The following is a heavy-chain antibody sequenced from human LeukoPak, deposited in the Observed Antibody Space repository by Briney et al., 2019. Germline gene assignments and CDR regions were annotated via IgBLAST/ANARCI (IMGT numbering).Heavy chain of an antibody. CDR3: ARVNGDYKYYFDY. V-gene: IGHV4-4*02. D-gene: IGHD4-17*01. CDR1: GGSISSSNW. CDR2: IYHSGTT. J-gene: IGHJ4*02. Sequence: SGTLSLTCAVSGGSISSSNWWSWVRQPPGKGLEWIGEIYHSGTTNYSPSLKGRVIISVDKSKSQFSLKLSSVTAADTAVYFCARVNGDYKYYFDYWGQGTLVTISS.